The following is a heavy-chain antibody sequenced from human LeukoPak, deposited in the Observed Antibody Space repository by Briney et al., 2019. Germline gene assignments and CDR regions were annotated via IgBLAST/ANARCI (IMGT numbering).Heavy chain of an antibody. J-gene: IGHJ6*03. CDR3: ARAKGAGITIFNYYYYYYMDV. CDR1: GYTFTSYG. V-gene: IGHV1-18*01. D-gene: IGHD3-3*01. CDR2: ISAYNGNT. Sequence: ASAKVSCKASGYTFTSYGISWVRQAPGQGLEWMGWISAYNGNTNYAQKFQGRVTIATDESTSTAYMELSSLRSEDTAVYYCARAKGAGITIFNYYYYYYMDVWGKGTTVTVSS.